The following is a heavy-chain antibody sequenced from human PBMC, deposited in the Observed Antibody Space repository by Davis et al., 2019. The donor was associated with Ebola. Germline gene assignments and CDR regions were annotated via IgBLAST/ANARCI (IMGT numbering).Heavy chain of an antibody. CDR1: GFTFTSYA. D-gene: IGHD1-26*01. J-gene: IGHJ4*02. CDR3: ARDKGIVGATELFGY. CDR2: ISHDGSNK. V-gene: IGHV3-30*01. Sequence: GESLKISCAASGFTFTSYAMHWVRQAPGKGLEWVAVISHDGSNKFYADSVKGRFTVSRDDSKSTLFLQMNSLRAEDTAVYYCARDKGIVGATELFGYWGQGTLVTASS.